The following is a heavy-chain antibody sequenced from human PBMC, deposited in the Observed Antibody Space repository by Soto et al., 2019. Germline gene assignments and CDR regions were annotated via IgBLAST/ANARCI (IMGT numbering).Heavy chain of an antibody. V-gene: IGHV1-69*02. J-gene: IGHJ4*02. CDR2: IIPILGIA. Sequence: SVKVSFKASGGTFSSYTISWVRQAPGQGLEWMGRIIPILGIANYAQKFQGRVTITADKSTSTAYMELSSLRSEDTAVYYCASTTHDILTGYSDYWGQGTLVTVSS. CDR3: ASTTHDILTGYSDY. CDR1: GGTFSSYT. D-gene: IGHD3-9*01.